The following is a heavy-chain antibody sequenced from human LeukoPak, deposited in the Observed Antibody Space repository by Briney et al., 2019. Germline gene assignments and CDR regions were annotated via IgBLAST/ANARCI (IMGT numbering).Heavy chain of an antibody. CDR1: GYTFTGYY. CDR2: INPNSGGT. Sequence: GASVKVSCKASGYTFTGYYMHWVRPAPGQGLEWMGWINPNSGGTNYAQKFQGRVTMTRDTSISTAYMELSRLRSDDTAVYYCARVPDYGGPKDWFDPWGQGTLVTVSS. V-gene: IGHV1-2*02. J-gene: IGHJ5*02. CDR3: ARVPDYGGPKDWFDP. D-gene: IGHD4-23*01.